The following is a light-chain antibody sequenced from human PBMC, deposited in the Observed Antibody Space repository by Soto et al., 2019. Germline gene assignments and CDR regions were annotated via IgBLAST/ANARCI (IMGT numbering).Light chain of an antibody. CDR3: QSYDSSRSYV. CDR2: GNS. J-gene: IGLJ1*01. V-gene: IGLV1-40*01. CDR1: SSNIGAGYD. Sequence: QSVLTQPPSVSGAPGQRVTISCTGSSSNIGAGYDVHWYQQLPGPAPKLLLYGNSNRPSGVPDRFSVSKSGTSASLAITGLQAEDEADYYCQSYDSSRSYVFGTGTKVTVL.